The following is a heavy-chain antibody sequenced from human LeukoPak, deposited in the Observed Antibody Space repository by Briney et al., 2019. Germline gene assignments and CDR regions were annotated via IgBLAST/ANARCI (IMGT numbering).Heavy chain of an antibody. V-gene: IGHV3-7*01. D-gene: IGHD1-1*01. J-gene: IGHJ3*02. CDR2: IKRDGSQI. CDR3: ARDTTRSSGSTYFDALDM. CDR1: GFTFSSYE. Sequence: GGSLRLSCAASGFTFSSYEMNWVRQAPGKGLEWVAHIKRDGSQIHYADSVKGRFTISRDNTRNSLFLQMNSLRVEDTALYYCARDTTRSSGSTYFDALDMWGQGTMVSVSS.